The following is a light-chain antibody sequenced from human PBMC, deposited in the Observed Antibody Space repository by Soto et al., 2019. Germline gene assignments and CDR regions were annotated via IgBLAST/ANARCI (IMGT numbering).Light chain of an antibody. CDR1: QTLSINS. Sequence: EIVLTQSPGTLSLSPGERATLSCRASQTLSINSLAWYQQKPGQAPRLLIYAASTRATDIPERFSGSGSGTDFTLSISSLEPDDFALYYGQEYDASPLTFGPGTTVEIK. J-gene: IGKJ3*01. CDR3: QEYDASPLT. V-gene: IGKV3-20*01. CDR2: AAS.